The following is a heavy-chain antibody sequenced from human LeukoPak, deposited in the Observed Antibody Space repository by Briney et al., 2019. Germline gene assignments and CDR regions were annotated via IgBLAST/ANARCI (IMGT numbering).Heavy chain of an antibody. D-gene: IGHD6-13*01. CDR1: GFTFSNYE. Sequence: GGSLRLSCAASGFTFSNYEMNWVRQAPGKGLGWVSYISSSGTTKYYADSVKGRFTISRDNAKNSLYLQMNSLRAEDTAVYYCARDGGRAVAAALDYWGQGTLVTVSS. CDR2: ISSSGTTK. J-gene: IGHJ4*02. CDR3: ARDGGRAVAAALDY. V-gene: IGHV3-48*03.